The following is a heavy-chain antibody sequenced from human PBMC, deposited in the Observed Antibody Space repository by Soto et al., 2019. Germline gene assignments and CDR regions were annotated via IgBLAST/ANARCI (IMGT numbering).Heavy chain of an antibody. CDR3: VSSRRAWSGGRCVVAYFQK. D-gene: IGHD2-15*01. CDR1: GFTFSSDW. J-gene: IGHJ1*01. CDR2: ISSDGSST. V-gene: IGHV3-74*01. Sequence: GGSLRLSCAASGFTFSSDWMHWVRQAPGKGLVWVSRISSDGSSTGYADPVKGRFTISISRDNAKNTLFLQMNSLRAEDTAVYYCVSSRRAWSGGRCVVAYFQKWGQGTLVTVSS.